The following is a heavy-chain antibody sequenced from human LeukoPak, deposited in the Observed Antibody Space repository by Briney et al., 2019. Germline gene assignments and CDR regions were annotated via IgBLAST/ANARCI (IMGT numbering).Heavy chain of an antibody. V-gene: IGHV5-51*01. CDR1: GYSFTTYW. Sequence: GESLKISCKGSGYSFTTYWIGWVRQMPGKGLEWMGIIYPSDSDTRYSPSFQGQVAISADKSISTAYLQWSSLKASDTAMYYCARWPTGYDSQYFDYWGQGTLVTVSS. D-gene: IGHD2-2*01. J-gene: IGHJ4*02. CDR3: ARWPTGYDSQYFDY. CDR2: IYPSDSDT.